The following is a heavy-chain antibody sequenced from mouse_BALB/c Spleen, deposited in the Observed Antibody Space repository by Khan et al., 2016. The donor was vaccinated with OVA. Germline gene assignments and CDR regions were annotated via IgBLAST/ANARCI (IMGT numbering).Heavy chain of an antibody. Sequence: VQLKESGPELMKPGASVKISCMASGYSFTSYYIHWVMQSHGKSLEWIGYIDPFSGGTTYNQKFKGKATLTVDKSSSTAYIHLSSLTSEDSAVYDCTRYGYVDCFTYWGQGTLVTVSA. V-gene: IGHV1S135*01. CDR3: TRYGYVDCFTY. J-gene: IGHJ3*01. D-gene: IGHD2-2*01. CDR1: GYSFTSYY. CDR2: IDPFSGGT.